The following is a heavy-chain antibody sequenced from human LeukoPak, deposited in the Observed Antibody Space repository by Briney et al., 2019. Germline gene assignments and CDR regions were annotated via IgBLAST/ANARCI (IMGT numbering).Heavy chain of an antibody. CDR1: GGSISSSPYY. J-gene: IGHJ4*02. Sequence: PSETLSLTCTVSGGSISSSPYYWGWIRQPPGKGLEWIGSIYYSGSTYYNPSLKSRVTISVDTSKNQFSLKLSSVTAADTAVYYRARSAAAGRGYFDYWGQGTLVTVSS. CDR2: IYYSGST. D-gene: IGHD6-13*01. CDR3: ARSAAAGRGYFDY. V-gene: IGHV4-39*07.